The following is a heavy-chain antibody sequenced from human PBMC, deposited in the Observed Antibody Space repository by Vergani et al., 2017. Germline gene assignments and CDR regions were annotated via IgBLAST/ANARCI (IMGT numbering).Heavy chain of an antibody. V-gene: IGHV3-33*01. CDR2: IWYAGSNK. CDR3: AREVYDSSGYLFDY. J-gene: IGHJ4*02. CDR1: GFTFSISG. Sequence: QVQLVESGGGVVQPGRSLRLSCAASGFTFSISGMHWVRRAPGKGLEWVAVIWYAGSNKYYADSVKGRITISRDNSKNTLYLQMNSLRAEDTAVYYCAREVYDSSGYLFDYWGQGTLVTVSS. D-gene: IGHD3-22*01.